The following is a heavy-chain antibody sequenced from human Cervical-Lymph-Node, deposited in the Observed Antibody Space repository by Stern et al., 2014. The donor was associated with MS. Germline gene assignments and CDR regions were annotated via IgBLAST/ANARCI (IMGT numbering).Heavy chain of an antibody. CDR1: GFTFSDYG. CDR3: ARDGIVVAEDALDI. J-gene: IGHJ3*02. CDR2: IWSDVTNK. V-gene: IGHV3-33*01. Sequence: QVQLVESGGGVVQPGKSLRLSCVASGFTFSDYGMHWVRQAPGKGLEWVATIWSDVTNKFYAGSLEGRFTISRDNSKNTLYLEMKGLRADDSGRYYCARDGIVVAEDALDIWGQGTLVTVS. D-gene: IGHD3-22*01.